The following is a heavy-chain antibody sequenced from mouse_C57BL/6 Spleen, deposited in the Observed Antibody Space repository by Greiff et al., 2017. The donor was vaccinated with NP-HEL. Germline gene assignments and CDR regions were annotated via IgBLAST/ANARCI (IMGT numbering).Heavy chain of an antibody. D-gene: IGHD1-1*01. J-gene: IGHJ1*03. CDR1: GYSFTGYY. V-gene: IGHV1-31*01. CDR2: IYPYNGVS. Sequence: EVQRVESGPELVKPGASVKISCKASGYSFTGYYMHWVKQSHGNILDWIGYIYPYNGVSSYNQKFKGKATLTVDKSSSTAYMELRSLTSEDSAVYYCASGRLLWYFDVWGTGTTVTVSS. CDR3: ASGRLLWYFDV.